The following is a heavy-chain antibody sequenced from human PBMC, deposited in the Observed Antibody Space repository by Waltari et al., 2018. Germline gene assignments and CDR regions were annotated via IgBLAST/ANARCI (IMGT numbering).Heavy chain of an antibody. J-gene: IGHJ4*02. Sequence: QVQLQESGPGLVKPSETLSLTCAVSGYSISSGYYWGWIRQPPGKGLEWIGSIYHSGSTYYNPSLKSRVTRSVDTSKNQFSLKLSSVTAADTAVYYCARGGSSGYYLTPFDYWGQGTLVTVSS. CDR1: GYSISSGYY. V-gene: IGHV4-38-2*01. D-gene: IGHD3-22*01. CDR3: ARGGSSGYYLTPFDY. CDR2: IYHSGST.